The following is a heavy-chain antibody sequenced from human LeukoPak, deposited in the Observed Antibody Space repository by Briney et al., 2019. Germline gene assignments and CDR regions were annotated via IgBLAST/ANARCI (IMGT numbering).Heavy chain of an antibody. D-gene: IGHD2-15*01. CDR3: ARVGGRDSVDY. Sequence: VASVKVSCKASGGTFSSYAISWVRQAPGQGLEWMGRIIPILGIANYAQKFQGRVTITADKSTSTAYMGLSSLRSEDTAVYYCARVGGRDSVDYWGQGTLVTVSS. J-gene: IGHJ4*02. V-gene: IGHV1-69*04. CDR1: GGTFSSYA. CDR2: IIPILGIA.